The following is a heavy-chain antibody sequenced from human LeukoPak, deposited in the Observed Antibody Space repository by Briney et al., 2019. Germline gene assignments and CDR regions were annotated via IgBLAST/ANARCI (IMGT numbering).Heavy chain of an antibody. V-gene: IGHV4-34*01. J-gene: IGHJ4*02. CDR2: INHSGST. CDR1: GGSFSGYY. Sequence: SETLSLTCAVYGGSFSGYYWSWIRQPPGKGLEWIGEINHSGSTYYNPSLKSRVTISVDRSKNQFSLKLSSVTAADTAVYYCARLVKAPYGDYFDYWGQGTLVTVSS. CDR3: ARLVKAPYGDYFDY. D-gene: IGHD4-17*01.